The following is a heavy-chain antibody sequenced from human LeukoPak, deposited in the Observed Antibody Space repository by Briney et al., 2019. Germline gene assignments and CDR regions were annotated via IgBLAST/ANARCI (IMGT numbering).Heavy chain of an antibody. CDR2: ISGSGGST. Sequence: GGTLRLSCAASGFTFSSYGMSWVRQAPGKGLEWVSAISGSGGSTYYADSVKGRFTISRDNSKNTLYLQMNSLRAEDTAVYYCAKIRGSYLLPTIDYWGQGTLVTVSS. CDR1: GFTFSSYG. V-gene: IGHV3-23*01. J-gene: IGHJ4*02. CDR3: AKIRGSYLLPTIDY. D-gene: IGHD1-26*01.